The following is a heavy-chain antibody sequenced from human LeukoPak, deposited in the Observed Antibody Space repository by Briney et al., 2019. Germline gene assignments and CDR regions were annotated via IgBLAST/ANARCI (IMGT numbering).Heavy chain of an antibody. CDR3: ARTTHYYDSSGYITYAFDI. V-gene: IGHV4-59*01. D-gene: IGHD3-22*01. Sequence: PSETLSLTCTVSGGSISSYYWSWIRQPPGKGLEWIGYIYYSGSTNYSPSLKSRVTISVDTSKNQFSLKLSSVTAADTAVYYCARTTHYYDSSGYITYAFDIWGQGTMVTVSS. J-gene: IGHJ3*02. CDR1: GGSISSYY. CDR2: IYYSGST.